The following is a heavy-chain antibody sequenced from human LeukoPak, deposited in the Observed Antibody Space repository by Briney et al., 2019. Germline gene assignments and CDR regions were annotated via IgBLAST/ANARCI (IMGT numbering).Heavy chain of an antibody. D-gene: IGHD2-2*01. J-gene: IGHJ4*02. CDR3: ATKDIVVVPTARGVGY. V-gene: IGHV3-11*01. CDR2: ISSSGSTI. CDR1: GFTFSNYY. Sequence: GGSLRLSCAASGFTFSNYYMNWIRQAPGKGLEWVSYISSSGSTIYYSDSVKGRFTISRDNSKNTLYLQMNSLRAEDTAIYYCATKDIVVVPTARGVGYWGQGTLVTVSS.